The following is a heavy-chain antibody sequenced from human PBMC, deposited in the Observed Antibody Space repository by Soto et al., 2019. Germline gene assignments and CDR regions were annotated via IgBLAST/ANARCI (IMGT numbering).Heavy chain of an antibody. CDR2: MFCSALT. D-gene: IGHD2-15*01. J-gene: IGHJ6*02. Sequence: PSETLSLTCTVSGDSVTSSDYYWAWIRQPPGWGLEWIGSMFCSALTYYNPSLKSRVTLSVDTSSYQVSLRLISVTAPDWAVYFCAPVPVAVAATEDFYGLDVWGQGTTVTVSS. CDR3: APVPVAVAATEDFYGLDV. CDR1: GDSVTSSDYY. V-gene: IGHV4-39*01.